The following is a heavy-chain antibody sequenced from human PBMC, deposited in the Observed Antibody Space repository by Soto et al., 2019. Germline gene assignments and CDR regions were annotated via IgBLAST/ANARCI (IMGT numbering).Heavy chain of an antibody. CDR3: AKGARGYSPAAMDV. V-gene: IGHV3-23*01. Sequence: EVQLLESGGGLVQPGGSLRLSCAASEFSFGGYAISWVRLAPGKGLEWVSGISGSGSTAFYADSVRGRFTISRDNSKNTLYLQMNSLRAEDTAVHYCAKGARGYSPAAMDVWGQGTTVTVSS. D-gene: IGHD5-18*01. CDR1: EFSFGGYA. J-gene: IGHJ6*02. CDR2: ISGSGSTA.